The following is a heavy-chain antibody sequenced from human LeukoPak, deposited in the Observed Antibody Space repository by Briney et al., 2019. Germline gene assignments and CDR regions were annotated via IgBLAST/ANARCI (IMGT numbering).Heavy chain of an antibody. CDR1: GFTFINYA. V-gene: IGHV3-23*01. D-gene: IGHD3-3*01. CDR3: TRDVGVVMFDY. J-gene: IGHJ4*02. Sequence: GGSLRLSCVASGFTFINYAMSRVRQAPGRGLEWVSTICGGCPNTHYADSVKGRFTISRDDFKNTLYLQMSNLRADDTAVYYCTRDVGVVMFDYWGQGTLVTVSS. CDR2: ICGGCPNT.